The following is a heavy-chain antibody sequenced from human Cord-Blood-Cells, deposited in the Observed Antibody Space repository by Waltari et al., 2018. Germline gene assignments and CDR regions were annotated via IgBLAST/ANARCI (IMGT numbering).Heavy chain of an antibody. V-gene: IGHV1-69*10. J-gene: IGHJ2*01. D-gene: IGHD6-13*01. CDR1: GGTFSSYA. CDR2: IIPILGIA. CDR3: ASRGSLASYSRSWYWYFDL. Sequence: QVQLVQSGAEVKKPGSSVKVSCKASGGTFSSYAISWVRQAPGQGLEWMGGIIPILGIANYAQKIQGRVTSTADKATSTAYMELRSLGSEATAVYYCASRGSLASYSRSWYWYFDLWGRGTLVTVSS.